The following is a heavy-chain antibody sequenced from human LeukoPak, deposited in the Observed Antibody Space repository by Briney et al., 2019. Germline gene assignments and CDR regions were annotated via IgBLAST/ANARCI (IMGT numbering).Heavy chain of an antibody. Sequence: PGGSLRLTCAASGFTFSSYSMNWVRQAPGKGLEWVSSISSSSSYIYYADSVTGRFTISRDNAKNSLYLQMNSLRAEDTAVYYCARGGERMYYYDSSGYYYFDYWGQGTLVTVSS. D-gene: IGHD3-22*01. J-gene: IGHJ4*02. CDR2: ISSSSSYI. V-gene: IGHV3-21*01. CDR3: ARGGERMYYYDSSGYYYFDY. CDR1: GFTFSSYS.